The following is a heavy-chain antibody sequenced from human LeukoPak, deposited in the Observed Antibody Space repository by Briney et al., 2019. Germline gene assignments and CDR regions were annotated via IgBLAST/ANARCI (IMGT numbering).Heavy chain of an antibody. CDR1: GFSVSGYW. V-gene: IGHV3-7*03. CDR3: AREWQGGIAAAGTRIEGDY. J-gene: IGHJ4*02. D-gene: IGHD6-13*01. CDR2: IKKDGSEK. Sequence: GRSLRLSWAVSGFSVSGYWMTWVQQAGGRGLEWVGNIKKDGSEKNYVNSVKGRFTISRDNAENSLFLQMNSLRVEDTAVYYCAREWQGGIAAAGTRIEGDYWGQGTLVAVSS.